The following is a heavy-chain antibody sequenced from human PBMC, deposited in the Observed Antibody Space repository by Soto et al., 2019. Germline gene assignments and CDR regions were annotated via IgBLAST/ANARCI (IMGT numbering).Heavy chain of an antibody. Sequence: PGESLKISCAASGFTFSRFELHWVRQAPGKGLEWISYISSSGSTAYYASSVEGRFTIFRDNANNSVYLQMDSLRAEDTALYYCTRAAWFPYLSFYWGQGALVTVSS. CDR3: TRAAWFPYLSFY. CDR2: ISSSGSTA. CDR1: GFTFSRFE. J-gene: IGHJ4*02. V-gene: IGHV3-48*03. D-gene: IGHD3-10*01.